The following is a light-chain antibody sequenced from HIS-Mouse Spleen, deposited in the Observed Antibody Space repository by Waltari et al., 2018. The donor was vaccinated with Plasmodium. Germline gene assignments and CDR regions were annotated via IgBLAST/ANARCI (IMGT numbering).Light chain of an antibody. V-gene: IGKV3-20*01. CDR2: GAS. J-gene: IGKJ5*01. CDR3: QQYGSSPIT. Sequence: EIVLTQSPGTLSLSPGERATLSCRARQSVSSSDLAWYQQKPGQAPRLLILGASSRATGIPDRFSGSGSGTDFTLTISRLEPEDFAVYYCQQYGSSPITFGQGTRLEIK. CDR1: QSVSSSD.